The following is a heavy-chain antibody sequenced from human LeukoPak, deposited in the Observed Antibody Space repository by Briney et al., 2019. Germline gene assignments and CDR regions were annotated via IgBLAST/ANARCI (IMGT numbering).Heavy chain of an antibody. J-gene: IGHJ4*02. CDR1: GFTFSYYV. CDR3: ARGNYYDSRGFSVTEH. Sequence: GGSLRLSCATSGFTFSYYVFHWVRQAPGKGLDWVAAISRDGTAYYADSVKGRFTVSRDTSEDTVFLQMVSLGLEDTAVYYCARGNYYDSRGFSVTEHWGQGTLVTVFS. CDR2: ISRDGTA. D-gene: IGHD3-22*01. V-gene: IGHV3-30*04.